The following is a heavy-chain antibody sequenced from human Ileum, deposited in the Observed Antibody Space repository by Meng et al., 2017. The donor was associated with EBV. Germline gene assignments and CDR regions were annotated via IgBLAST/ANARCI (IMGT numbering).Heavy chain of an antibody. CDR1: DGSISSSNG. CDR2: IYHSEIT. J-gene: IGHJ4*02. V-gene: IGHV4-4*03. CDR3: ARDPTGVEDHQRV. D-gene: IGHD1-14*01. Sequence: PHESGPRLVTPQGHLSLSCAYADGSISSSNGRIWVRPPPGKGLEWIGKIYHSEITLYNPSLKSRVTKSVDNSKNQFSLKLNSMTAADTAVYYCARDPTGVEDHQRVWGQGTLVTVSS.